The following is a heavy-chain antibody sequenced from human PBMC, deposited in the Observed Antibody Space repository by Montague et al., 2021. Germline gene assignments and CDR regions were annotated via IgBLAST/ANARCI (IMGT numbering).Heavy chain of an antibody. CDR2: IWFDGSKK. J-gene: IGHJ6*03. CDR1: GFTFSSYA. D-gene: IGHD3-10*01. Sequence: SLRLSCAASGFTFSSYAMHWVRQAPGTGPEWVAIIWFDGSKKYYRDSVKGRFTISRDNSENTLHLQMNSLRAEDTAVYYCVKDSGYSYYMDVWGKGTTVTVSS. V-gene: IGHV3-33*06. CDR3: VKDSGYSYYMDV.